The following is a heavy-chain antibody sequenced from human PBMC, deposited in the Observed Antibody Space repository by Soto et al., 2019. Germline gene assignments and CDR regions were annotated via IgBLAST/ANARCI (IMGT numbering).Heavy chain of an antibody. Sequence: ASETRSLTCTVSGGSVSSGSYYWSWIRQPPGKGLEWIGYIYYSGSTNYNPSLKSRVTISVDTSKNQFSLKLSSVTAADTAVYYCARGPGYSSSWIKLNYYYYGMDVWGRGTTVTVSS. CDR2: IYYSGST. J-gene: IGHJ6*02. CDR3: ARGPGYSSSWIKLNYYYYGMDV. V-gene: IGHV4-61*01. D-gene: IGHD6-13*01. CDR1: GGSVSSGSYY.